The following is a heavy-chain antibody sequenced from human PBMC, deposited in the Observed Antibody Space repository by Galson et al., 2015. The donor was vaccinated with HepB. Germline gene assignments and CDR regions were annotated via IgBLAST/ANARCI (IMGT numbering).Heavy chain of an antibody. CDR1: GYTFTGYY. V-gene: IGHV1-2*04. Sequence: SVKVSCKASGYTFTGYYMHWVRQAPGQGLEWMGWINPNSGGTNYAQKFQGWVTMTRDTSISTAYMELSRLRSDDTAVYYCARGRSYCSGGSCYYYYYGMDVWGQGTTVTVSS. CDR3: ARGRSYCSGGSCYYYYYGMDV. J-gene: IGHJ6*02. CDR2: INPNSGGT. D-gene: IGHD2-15*01.